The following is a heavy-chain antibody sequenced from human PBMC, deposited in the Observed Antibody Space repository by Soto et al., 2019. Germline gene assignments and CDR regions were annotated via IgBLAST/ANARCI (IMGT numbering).Heavy chain of an antibody. J-gene: IGHJ4*02. Sequence: GGSLRLSCAASGFKFSNYAMSWVRQAPGKGLEWVSLISATGGGTYYADPVKGRFTISRDNSHNTLYLQVHSLTAEDTAVYYCAKDRRAGGNSAFYFDFWGQGAQVTVSS. V-gene: IGHV3-23*01. CDR3: AKDRRAGGNSAFYFDF. CDR2: ISATGGGT. CDR1: GFKFSNYA. D-gene: IGHD3-16*01.